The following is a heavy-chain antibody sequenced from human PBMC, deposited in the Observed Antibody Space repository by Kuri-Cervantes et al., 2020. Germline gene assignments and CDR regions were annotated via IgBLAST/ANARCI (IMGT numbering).Heavy chain of an antibody. Sequence: ASVKVSCKASGYTFTSYYMHWVRQAPGQGLEWMGIINPSGGSTSYAQKFQGRVTMTRDTSTSTAYMELRSLRSDDTAVYYCARGSGSYFEIHPRYYYFDYWGQGTLVTVSS. CDR2: INPSGGST. J-gene: IGHJ4*02. V-gene: IGHV1-46*01. D-gene: IGHD1-26*01. CDR1: GYTFTSYY. CDR3: ARGSGSYFEIHPRYYYFDY.